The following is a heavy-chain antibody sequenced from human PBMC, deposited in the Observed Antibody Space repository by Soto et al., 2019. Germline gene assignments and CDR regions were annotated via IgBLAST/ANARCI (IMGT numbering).Heavy chain of an antibody. Sequence: EVQLLESGGGLVQPGGSLRLSCAASGFSFGDYDMGWVRQPPGKGPEWVSSLYADGRTFYLCSVRGRFTISRDNSKTTLFLQMNGLTADDTAVYFCATAGRNFFGSWGQGTLVTVSS. J-gene: IGHJ4*02. V-gene: IGHV3-23*01. CDR2: LYADGRT. CDR3: ATAGRNFFGS. D-gene: IGHD3-10*01. CDR1: GFSFGDYD.